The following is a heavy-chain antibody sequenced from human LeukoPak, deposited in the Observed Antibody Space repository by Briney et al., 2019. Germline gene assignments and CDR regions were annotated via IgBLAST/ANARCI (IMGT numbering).Heavy chain of an antibody. Sequence: SVKVSCKASGGTFSSYAISWVRQAPGQGLEWMGGIIPIFGTANYAQKFQGRVTITADESTSTGYMELSSLRSEDTAVYYCASKRGYSYGLDYWGQGTPVTVSS. J-gene: IGHJ4*02. D-gene: IGHD5-18*01. CDR2: IIPIFGTA. CDR1: GGTFSSYA. V-gene: IGHV1-69*13. CDR3: ASKRGYSYGLDY.